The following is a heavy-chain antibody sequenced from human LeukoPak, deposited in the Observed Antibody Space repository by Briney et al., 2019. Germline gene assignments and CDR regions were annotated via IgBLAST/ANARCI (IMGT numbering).Heavy chain of an antibody. Sequence: PSESLSLTCAVSGYSLSSGYYWGWIRQPPGYGLEWIGSIYHSGSTYYNPSLKSRVTMSVDTSKNQLSLKLSSVTAADTAVYYCARDWAGSGSFPLWGQGTLVTVSS. CDR2: IYHSGST. CDR1: GYSLSSGYY. V-gene: IGHV4-38-2*02. J-gene: IGHJ4*02. D-gene: IGHD3-10*01. CDR3: ARDWAGSGSFPL.